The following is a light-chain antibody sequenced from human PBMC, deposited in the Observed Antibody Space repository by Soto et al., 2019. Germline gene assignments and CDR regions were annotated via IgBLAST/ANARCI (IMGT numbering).Light chain of an antibody. CDR1: QTISSW. V-gene: IGKV1-5*01. CDR3: QQYKSYWT. J-gene: IGKJ1*01. CDR2: DAS. Sequence: DIRMTESPSTLSGSVGGRGTITCRASQTISSWLAWYQQKPGQAPKLLISDASSLETGVPSRFSGSGSGTEFTLTINSLQPDDFATYYCQQYKSYWTFGQGTKVDIK.